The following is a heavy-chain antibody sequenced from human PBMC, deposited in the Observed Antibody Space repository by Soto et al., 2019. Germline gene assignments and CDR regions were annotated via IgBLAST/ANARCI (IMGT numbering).Heavy chain of an antibody. CDR2: IWPRDSHT. D-gene: IGHD6-13*01. J-gene: IGHJ4*02. CDR3: ARGGSSWTLTQFDY. Sequence: EVQLVQSGAEVKKPGESLKISCKGSGYTFTSYWIGWVRQMPGKGLEWMGVIWPRDSHTRYNPSFQGHVTISADKSISTAYMQWSSLRASDTAMYYCARGGSSWTLTQFDYWGQGTLVSVSS. V-gene: IGHV5-51*01. CDR1: GYTFTSYW.